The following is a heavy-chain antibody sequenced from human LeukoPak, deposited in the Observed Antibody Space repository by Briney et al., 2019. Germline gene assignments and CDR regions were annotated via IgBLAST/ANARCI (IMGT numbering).Heavy chain of an antibody. CDR3: TLNYGSGSYYSSFDY. D-gene: IGHD3-10*01. V-gene: IGHV1-69*13. CDR1: GYTFTSYG. CDR2: IIPIFGTA. Sequence: GASVKVSCKASGYTFTSYGISWVRQAPGQGLEWMGGIIPIFGTANYAQKFQGRVTITADESTSTAYMELSSLRSEDTAVYYCTLNYGSGSYYSSFDYWGRGTLVTVSS. J-gene: IGHJ4*02.